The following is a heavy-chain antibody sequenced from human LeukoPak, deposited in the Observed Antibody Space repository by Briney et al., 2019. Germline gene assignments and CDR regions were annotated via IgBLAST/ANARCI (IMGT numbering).Heavy chain of an antibody. CDR1: GFTFSSYA. Sequence: GGSLRLSCAASGFTFSSYAMSWVRQAPGKGLERVSGISGRGVSTYYADSVKGRFTISRDNSKNTLYLQMNSLRAEDTAVYYCAKDDSGSGYFPDYWGQGTLVTVSS. D-gene: IGHD3-10*01. J-gene: IGHJ4*02. CDR2: ISGRGVST. CDR3: AKDDSGSGYFPDY. V-gene: IGHV3-23*01.